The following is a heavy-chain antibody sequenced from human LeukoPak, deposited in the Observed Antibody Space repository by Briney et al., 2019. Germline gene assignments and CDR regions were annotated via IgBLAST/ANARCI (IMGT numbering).Heavy chain of an antibody. CDR3: AKWGDYDVLTGYYVSDY. V-gene: IGHV3-23*01. D-gene: IGHD3-9*01. CDR2: ITGSGGNT. Sequence: GASLRLSSAASGFTFSNYAMSWVRQAPGKGLEWVSAITGSGGNTYYADSVKGRFTISRDNSKNTVFLQMNSLRAEDTAVYYCAKWGDYDVLTGYYVSDYWGQGTLVTVSS. CDR1: GFTFSNYA. J-gene: IGHJ4*02.